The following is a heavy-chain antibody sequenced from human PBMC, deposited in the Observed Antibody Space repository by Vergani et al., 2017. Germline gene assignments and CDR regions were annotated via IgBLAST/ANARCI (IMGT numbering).Heavy chain of an antibody. CDR1: GFTFSSYA. Sequence: EVQLLESGGGLVQPGGSLRLSCGASGFTFSSYAMNWVRQAPGKGLEWVSAISGSGGSTYYADSVKGRFTISRDNSKNTLFLQMNSLRPEDTAVYYCARDTVTGSRYFDYWGQGTLVTVSS. CDR2: ISGSGGST. CDR3: ARDTVTGSRYFDY. J-gene: IGHJ4*02. D-gene: IGHD6-19*01. V-gene: IGHV3-23*01.